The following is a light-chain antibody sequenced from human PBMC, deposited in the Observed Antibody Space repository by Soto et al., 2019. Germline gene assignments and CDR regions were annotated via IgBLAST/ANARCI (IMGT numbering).Light chain of an antibody. CDR1: QSVSSD. V-gene: IGKV3-15*01. CDR2: GAS. Sequence: EVVMTQSPATLSLSPGERATLSCMASQSVSSDLAWYQQQPGQAPRLLIYGASTRDTGVPARFSGSGSGTEFTLTISSLQSEDFAVYYCQKYNNWPPFTFGQGTKVDIK. J-gene: IGKJ2*01. CDR3: QKYNNWPPFT.